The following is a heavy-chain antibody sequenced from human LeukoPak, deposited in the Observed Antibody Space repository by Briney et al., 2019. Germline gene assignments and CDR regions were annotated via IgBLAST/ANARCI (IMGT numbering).Heavy chain of an antibody. V-gene: IGHV5-51*01. CDR2: IYPGDSDT. J-gene: IGHJ5*02. CDR1: GYSFTSHW. Sequence: GESLKISCKGSGYSFTSHWIGWVRQMPGKGLEWMGIIYPGDSDTRYSPSFQGQVTISADKSISTAYLQWSSLKASDTAMYYCARHTGGGNSRLLNWFDPWGQGTLVTVSS. D-gene: IGHD4-23*01. CDR3: ARHTGGGNSRLLNWFDP.